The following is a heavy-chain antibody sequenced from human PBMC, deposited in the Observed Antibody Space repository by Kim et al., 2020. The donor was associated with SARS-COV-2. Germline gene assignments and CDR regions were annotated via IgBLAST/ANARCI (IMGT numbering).Heavy chain of an antibody. CDR3: ARSIAGGGMDV. CDR2: T. V-gene: IGHV1-18*01. Sequence: TNYAQKLQGRVTMTTDTSTSTAYMELRSLRSDDTAVYYCARSIAGGGMDVWGQGTTVTVSS. J-gene: IGHJ6*02. D-gene: IGHD1-26*01.